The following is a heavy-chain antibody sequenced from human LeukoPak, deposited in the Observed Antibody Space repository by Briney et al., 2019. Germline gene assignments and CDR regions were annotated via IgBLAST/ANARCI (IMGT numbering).Heavy chain of an antibody. CDR2: ISSNGGGT. CDR1: GFTFTSYA. J-gene: IGHJ4*02. CDR3: AKDSYSKGDF. Sequence: GGSLRLSCVASGFTFTSYAMPWVRQAPGKGLECVSGISSNGGGTYYADSVKGRFTISRDNAKNSLYLQMNSLRAEDTAVYYCAKDSYSKGDFWGQGVLVTVSS. D-gene: IGHD6-13*01. V-gene: IGHV3-64*02.